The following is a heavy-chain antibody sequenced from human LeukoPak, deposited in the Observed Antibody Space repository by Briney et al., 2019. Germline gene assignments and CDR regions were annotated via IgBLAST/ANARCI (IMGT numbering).Heavy chain of an antibody. CDR1: GGSISSGGYY. CDR3: ARSRVIGASPYYCDY. J-gene: IGHJ4*02. CDR2: IYHSGST. D-gene: IGHD1-26*01. V-gene: IGHV4-30-2*01. Sequence: PSETLSLTCTVSGGSISSGGYYWSWIRQPPEKGLEWIGYIYHSGSTYYNPSLKSRVTISVDTSKNQFSVKLSSVTAADTAVYYCARSRVIGASPYYCDYWGQGTLVTVSS.